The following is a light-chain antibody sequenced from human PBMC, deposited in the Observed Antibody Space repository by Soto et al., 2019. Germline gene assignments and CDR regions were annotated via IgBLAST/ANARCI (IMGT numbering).Light chain of an antibody. CDR2: AAS. Sequence: DIQMTQSPSSLSAFVGDRVAITCRASQGISNSLAWFQQKPGKAPKLLMYAASTLQSGVPSRFSGGGSGSDFTLTISSLQPEDVATYYCQYYNSASLTFGGGTKVEIK. J-gene: IGKJ4*01. CDR1: QGISNS. V-gene: IGKV1-27*01. CDR3: QYYNSASLT.